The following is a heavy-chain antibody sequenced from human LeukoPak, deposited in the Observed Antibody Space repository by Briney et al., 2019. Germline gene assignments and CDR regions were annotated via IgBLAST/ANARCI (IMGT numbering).Heavy chain of an antibody. CDR2: ISYDGSNK. CDR1: GFTFSSYG. V-gene: IGHV3-30*18. Sequence: GGSLRLSCAASGFTFSSYGMHWVRQAPGKGLEWVAAISYDGSNKYYADSVKGRFTISRDNSKNTLYLQMNSLRAEDTAVYYCAKDFGSSGPDYWGQGTLVTVSS. CDR3: AKDFGSSGPDY. J-gene: IGHJ4*02. D-gene: IGHD6-19*01.